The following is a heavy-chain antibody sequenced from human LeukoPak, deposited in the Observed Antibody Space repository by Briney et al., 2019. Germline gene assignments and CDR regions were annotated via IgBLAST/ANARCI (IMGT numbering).Heavy chain of an antibody. J-gene: IGHJ6*02. CDR2: IYYSGST. CDR3: ARDWGEDIVVVPASFGMDV. CDR1: GGSVSSGSYY. V-gene: IGHV4-61*01. Sequence: SETLSLTCTVSGGSVSSGSYYWSWIRQPPGKGLEWIGYIYYSGSTNYNPSLKGRVTISVDTSKNQFSLKLSSVTAADTAVYYCARDWGEDIVVVPASFGMDVWGQGTTVTVSS. D-gene: IGHD2-2*01.